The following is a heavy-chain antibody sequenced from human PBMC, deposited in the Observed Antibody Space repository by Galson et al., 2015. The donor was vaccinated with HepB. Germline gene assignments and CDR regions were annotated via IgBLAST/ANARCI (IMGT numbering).Heavy chain of an antibody. CDR2: IYSDGNT. D-gene: IGHD5-18*01. Sequence: SLRLSCAASGFAVRSTYMNWVRQSPGKVLEWVAIIYSDGNTYYADFVRGRFTISRDRFKNTLYLEMNNLRADDTAVYYCARGGLPNVADNWGQGPLVTVSS. CDR3: ARGGLPNVADN. J-gene: IGHJ4*02. V-gene: IGHV3-53*01. CDR1: GFAVRSTY.